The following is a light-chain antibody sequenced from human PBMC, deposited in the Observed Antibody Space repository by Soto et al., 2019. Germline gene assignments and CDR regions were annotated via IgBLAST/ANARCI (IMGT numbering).Light chain of an antibody. CDR1: QSISSY. Sequence: DIEMTQSPSSLSAPVGDRVTITCRASQSISSYLNWYQQKPGKAPKLLIYGASNLQSGAPSRFSGSGSGTDLTLTISSLQPEDFATYYCQQGYSNPPAVGQGTKV. CDR2: GAS. CDR3: QQGYSNPPA. J-gene: IGKJ2*01. V-gene: IGKV1-39*01.